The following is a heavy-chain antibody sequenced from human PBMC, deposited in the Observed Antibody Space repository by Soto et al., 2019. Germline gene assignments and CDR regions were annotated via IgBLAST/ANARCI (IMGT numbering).Heavy chain of an antibody. D-gene: IGHD6-6*01. J-gene: IGHJ6*02. CDR3: ARAEQLVLYYGMDV. CDR2: ISSSSSYI. CDR1: GFTFSSYS. Sequence: EVQLVESGGGLVKPGGSLRLSCAASGFTFSSYSMNWVRQAPGKGLEWVSSISSSSSYIYYADSVKGRFTITRDNAKNSLYLQMNSLRAEDTAVYYCARAEQLVLYYGMDVWGQGTTVTVSS. V-gene: IGHV3-21*01.